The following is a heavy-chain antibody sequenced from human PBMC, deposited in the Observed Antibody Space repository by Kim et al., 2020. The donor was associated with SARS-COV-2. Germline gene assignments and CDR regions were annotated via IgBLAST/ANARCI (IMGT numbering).Heavy chain of an antibody. CDR1: GGSFSGYY. D-gene: IGHD3-22*01. Sequence: SETLSLTCAVYGGSFSGYYWSWIRQPPGKGLEWIGEINHSGSTNYNPALKSRVTISVDTSKNQFSLKLSCVTAADTAVYYCSRARTYYFDSSGYFPARSHYYWGMDVWGQGTTVTVSS. CDR2: INHSGST. V-gene: IGHV4-34*01. J-gene: IGHJ6*02. CDR3: SRARTYYFDSSGYFPARSHYYWGMDV.